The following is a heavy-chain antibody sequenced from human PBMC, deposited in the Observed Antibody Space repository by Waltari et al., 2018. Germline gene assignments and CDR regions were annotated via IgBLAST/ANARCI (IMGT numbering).Heavy chain of an antibody. CDR3: ARSNRTVARGLGKVFYHYSMDV. V-gene: IGHV4-34*02. CDR2: INSGGDS. Sequence: QVQLQQWGPGVLKPAETLSLTCSLSGGSFSPYFWTWIRQSPGKEMEWIAEINSGGDSYFNPSLKHRVTISRDVDKSEVSLKLYSVTVADTAVYFCARSNRTVARGLGKVFYHYSMDVWGPGTPVIVSS. D-gene: IGHD3-10*01. CDR1: GGSFSPYF. J-gene: IGHJ6*02.